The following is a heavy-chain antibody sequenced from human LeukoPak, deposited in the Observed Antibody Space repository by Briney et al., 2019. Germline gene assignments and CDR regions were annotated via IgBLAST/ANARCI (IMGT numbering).Heavy chain of an antibody. Sequence: SETLSLTCTVSGGSISSSSYYWGWIRQPPGKGLEWIGSIYYSGSTYYNPCLKSRVTISVDRSKNQFSLKLSSVTAADTAVYYCARHLSEGYYDSSGYPVKWFDPWGQGTLVTASS. D-gene: IGHD3-22*01. J-gene: IGHJ5*02. CDR2: IYYSGST. V-gene: IGHV4-39*01. CDR3: ARHLSEGYYDSSGYPVKWFDP. CDR1: GGSISSSSYY.